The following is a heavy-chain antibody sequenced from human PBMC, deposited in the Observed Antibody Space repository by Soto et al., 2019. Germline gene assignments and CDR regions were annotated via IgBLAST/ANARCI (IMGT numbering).Heavy chain of an antibody. CDR1: GFTFSSYS. J-gene: IGHJ4*02. CDR2: ISSSSSYR. D-gene: IGHD1-26*01. V-gene: IGHV3-21*01. CDR3: ARAPRGRTWDSYLDF. Sequence: GGSLRLSCAASGFTFSSYSMNWVRQAPGKGLEWVSSISSSSSYRYYEDSMKGRFTIYRDNAKNSLHLQMHSVRAEDKAVYYCARAPRGRTWDSYLDFWGQGTLVTVSS.